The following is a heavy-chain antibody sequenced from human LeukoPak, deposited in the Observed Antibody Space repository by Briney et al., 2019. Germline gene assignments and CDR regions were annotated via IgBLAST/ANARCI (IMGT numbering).Heavy chain of an antibody. V-gene: IGHV1-46*01. CDR1: GYTFTGYY. D-gene: IGHD6-6*01. CDR2: INPSGGST. CDR3: AREEYSSSRAYGCAFDI. J-gene: IGHJ3*02. Sequence: ASVKVSCKASGYTFTGYYMHWVRQAPGQGLEWMGIINPSGGSTSYAQKFQGRVTMTRDTSTSTVYMELSSLRSEDTAVYYCAREEYSSSRAYGCAFDIWGQGTMVTVSS.